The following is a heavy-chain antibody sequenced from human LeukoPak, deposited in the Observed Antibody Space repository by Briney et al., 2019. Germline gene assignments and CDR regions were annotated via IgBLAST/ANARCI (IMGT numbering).Heavy chain of an antibody. CDR3: ARGARDYYDSSGYYYLFDY. D-gene: IGHD3-22*01. Sequence: SETLSLTCTVSGGSISSYYWSWIRQPPGKGLEWIGYIYYSGSTNYNPSLKSRVTISVDTSKNQFSLKLSSVTAADTAVYYCARGARDYYDSSGYYYLFDYWGQGTLVTVSS. CDR2: IYYSGST. CDR1: GGSISSYY. V-gene: IGHV4-59*12. J-gene: IGHJ4*02.